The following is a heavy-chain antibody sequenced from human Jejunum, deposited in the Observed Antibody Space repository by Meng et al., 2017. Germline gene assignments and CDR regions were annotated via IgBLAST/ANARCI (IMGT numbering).Heavy chain of an antibody. V-gene: IGHV6-1*01. CDR1: GDSVSSNSAA. J-gene: IGHJ2*01. D-gene: IGHD1-26*01. CDR3: ARAREGGWYFDL. Sequence: AHLQQSGTGLVKPSQTPSLNGAIAGDSVSSNSAAWNWIRQSPSRGLEWLGRTYYRSKWYNDYAVSVKSRITINPDTSKNQFSLQLNSVTPEDTAVYYCARAREGGWYFDLWGRGTLVTVSS. CDR2: TYYRSKWYN.